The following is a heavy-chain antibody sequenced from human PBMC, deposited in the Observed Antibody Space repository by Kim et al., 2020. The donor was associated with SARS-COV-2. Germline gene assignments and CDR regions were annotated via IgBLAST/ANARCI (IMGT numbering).Heavy chain of an antibody. D-gene: IGHD3-10*01. CDR2: IYPGDSDT. J-gene: IGHJ5*02. CDR3: ARGRAELWFGELFARCFDP. Sequence: GESLKISCKGSGYSFTSYWIGWVRQMPGKGLEWMGIIYPGDSDTRYSPSFQGQVTISADKSISTAYLQWSSLEASDTGMYYCARGRAELWFGELFARCFDPWGQGTLVSVSS. V-gene: IGHV5-51*01. CDR1: GYSFTSYW.